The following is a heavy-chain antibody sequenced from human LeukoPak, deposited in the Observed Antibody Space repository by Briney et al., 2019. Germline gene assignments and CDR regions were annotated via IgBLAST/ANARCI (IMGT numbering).Heavy chain of an antibody. J-gene: IGHJ4*02. CDR2: ISYDGSNR. CDR1: GFTFSSYG. D-gene: IGHD3-3*01. Sequence: GGSLRLSCAASGFTFSSYGMQWVRQAPGKGPEWVAVISYDGSNRYYADSVKGRFTISRDNSKNTLYLQMNSLRPEDTAVYYCAKDEWDYRGQGTLVTVSS. CDR3: AKDEWDY. V-gene: IGHV3-30*18.